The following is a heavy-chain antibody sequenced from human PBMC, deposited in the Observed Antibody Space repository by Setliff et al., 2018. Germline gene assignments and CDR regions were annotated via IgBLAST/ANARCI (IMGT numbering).Heavy chain of an antibody. Sequence: PSETLSLTCAVSGYSISSGYYWGWIRQPPGKGLEWIGSIYYSGSTYYNPSLKSRVTISVDTSKNQFSLKLSSVTAADTAVYYCARLMYSSSSGGFYYYYYYMDVWGKGTTVTVSS. D-gene: IGHD6-6*01. CDR2: IYYSGST. CDR3: ARLMYSSSSGGFYYYYYYMDV. CDR1: GYSISSGYY. J-gene: IGHJ6*03. V-gene: IGHV4-38-2*01.